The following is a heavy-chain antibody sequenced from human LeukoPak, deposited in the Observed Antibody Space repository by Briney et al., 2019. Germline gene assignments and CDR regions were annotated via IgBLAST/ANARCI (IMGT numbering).Heavy chain of an antibody. V-gene: IGHV3-11*01. J-gene: IGHJ6*03. CDR3: AKGYCSSTSCNYYYYYYMDV. Sequence: GGSLRLSCAASGFTFSDYYMSWIRQAPGKGLEWVSYISSSGSTIYYADSVKGRFTISRDNSKNTLYLQMNGLRAEDTAVYYCAKGYCSSTSCNYYYYYYMDVWGKGTTVTVSS. CDR1: GFTFSDYY. CDR2: ISSSGSTI. D-gene: IGHD2-2*01.